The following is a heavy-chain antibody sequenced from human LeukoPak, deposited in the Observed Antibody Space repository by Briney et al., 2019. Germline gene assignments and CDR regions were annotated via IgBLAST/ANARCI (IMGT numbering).Heavy chain of an antibody. CDR2: IYYSGST. CDR1: GGSINSGGYY. J-gene: IGHJ4*02. Sequence: SETLSLTCTVSGGSINSGGYYWRWLRQHPGKGLEWIGYIYYSGSTYYNPSLKSRVTISVDTSKNQFSLKLRSVTAADAAVYYCARGGYDFWGGFNPFDYWGQGTLVTVSS. D-gene: IGHD3-3*01. V-gene: IGHV4-31*03. CDR3: ARGGYDFWGGFNPFDY.